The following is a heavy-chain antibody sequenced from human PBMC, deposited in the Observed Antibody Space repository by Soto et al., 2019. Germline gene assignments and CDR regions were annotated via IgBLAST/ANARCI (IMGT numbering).Heavy chain of an antibody. CDR1: GFTFSSYS. V-gene: IGHV3-48*01. CDR3: ARDRRGYSSGWYAGVPDY. Sequence: GGSLRLSCAASGFTFSSYSMNWVRQAPGKGLERVSYISSSSSTIYYADSVKGRFTISRDNAKNSLYLQMNSLRAEDTAVYYCARDRRGYSSGWYAGVPDYWGQGTLVTVSS. D-gene: IGHD6-19*01. J-gene: IGHJ4*02. CDR2: ISSSSSTI.